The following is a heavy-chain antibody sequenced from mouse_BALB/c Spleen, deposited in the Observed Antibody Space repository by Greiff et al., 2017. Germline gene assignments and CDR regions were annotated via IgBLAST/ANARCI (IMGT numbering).Heavy chain of an antibody. V-gene: IGHV1-54*01. CDR2: INPGSGGT. D-gene: IGHD1-1*01. CDR1: GYAFTNYL. Sequence: QVQLQQSGAELVRPGTSVKVSCKASGYAFTNYLIEWVKQRPGQGLEWIGVINPGSGGTNYNEKFKGKATLTADKSSSTAYMQLSSLTSDDSAVYFCARRGYYGSSYRCLDYWGQGTTRTGSS. J-gene: IGHJ2*01. CDR3: ARRGYYGSSYRCLDY.